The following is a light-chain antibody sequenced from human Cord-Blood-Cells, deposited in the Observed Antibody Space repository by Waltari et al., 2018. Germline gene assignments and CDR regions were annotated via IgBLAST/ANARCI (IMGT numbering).Light chain of an antibody. Sequence: QSALTQPASVSGSTGQSLTISCPGTSSDVGGYNYASWYQQHPGKAPKLMIYDVSNRPSGVSNRFSGSKSGNTASLTISGLQAEDEADYYCSSYTSSSTLVFGGGTKLTVL. CDR2: DVS. CDR1: SSDVGGYNY. J-gene: IGLJ3*02. CDR3: SSYTSSSTLV. V-gene: IGLV2-14*01.